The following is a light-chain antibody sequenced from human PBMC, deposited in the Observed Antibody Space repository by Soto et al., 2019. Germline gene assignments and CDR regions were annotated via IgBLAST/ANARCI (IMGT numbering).Light chain of an antibody. V-gene: IGKV3-20*01. CDR1: QSVSNNY. Sequence: EIVLTQSPGTLSLSPGERATLSCRASQSVSNNYLAWYQQKPGQAPRLLIYGASNRATGIPDRFSGSGSGTDFTLTISRLEPEDFAVEYCQQYGSSGTFGQGTKVEI. J-gene: IGKJ1*01. CDR3: QQYGSSGT. CDR2: GAS.